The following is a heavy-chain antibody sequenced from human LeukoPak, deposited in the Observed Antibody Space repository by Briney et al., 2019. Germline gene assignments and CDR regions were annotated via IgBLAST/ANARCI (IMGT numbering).Heavy chain of an antibody. V-gene: IGHV1-2*02. CDR3: ARGAKGH. J-gene: IGHJ4*02. Sequence: GASVKVSCTASGYIFIDYYIDWVRQAPGQGLEWMGWINPDGGGTAYGEKFQDRVNITADTTINTVYMELSSLRSDDSAIYYCARGAKGHWGQGTLVTVSS. CDR2: INPDGGGT. CDR1: GYIFIDYY.